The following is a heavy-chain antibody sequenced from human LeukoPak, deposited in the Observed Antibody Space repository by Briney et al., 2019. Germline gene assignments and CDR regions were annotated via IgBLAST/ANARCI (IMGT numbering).Heavy chain of an antibody. J-gene: IGHJ3*02. V-gene: IGHV1-2*02. D-gene: IGHD3-10*01. Sequence: GASVTVSCTASGYTFTCYYMHWVRQAPGQGLEWMGWINPNSGGTNYAQKLQGRVTMTRDTSISTAYMELSRLRSDDTAVYYCARDWGRLWFGELLSPVDAFDIWGQGTMVTVSS. CDR3: ARDWGRLWFGELLSPVDAFDI. CDR2: INPNSGGT. CDR1: GYTFTCYY.